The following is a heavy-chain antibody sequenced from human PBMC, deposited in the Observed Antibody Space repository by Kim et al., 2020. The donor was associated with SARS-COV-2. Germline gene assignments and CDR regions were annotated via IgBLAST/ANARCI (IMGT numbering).Heavy chain of an antibody. V-gene: IGHV1-69*01. CDR3: AREGDNWTVRQFDY. J-gene: IGHJ4*02. Sequence: AQKFQGRVTLTADQSTRTAYLELSSLRSEDTAVYYCAREGDNWTVRQFDYWGQGTLVTVSS. D-gene: IGHD1-1*01.